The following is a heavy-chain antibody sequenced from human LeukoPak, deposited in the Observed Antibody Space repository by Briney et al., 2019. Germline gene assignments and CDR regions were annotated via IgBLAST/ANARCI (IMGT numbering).Heavy chain of an antibody. D-gene: IGHD6-19*01. CDR2: INTNTGNP. CDR1: GYTFTSYA. V-gene: IGHV7-4-1*02. Sequence: ASVKISCKASGYTFTSYAMNWVRQAPGQGLEWIGWINTNTGNPTYAQGFTGRFVFSLDTSVSTAYLQISSLKAEDTAVYYCARVSRRGHSSGWYGYWGQGTLVTVSS. J-gene: IGHJ4*02. CDR3: ARVSRRGHSSGWYGY.